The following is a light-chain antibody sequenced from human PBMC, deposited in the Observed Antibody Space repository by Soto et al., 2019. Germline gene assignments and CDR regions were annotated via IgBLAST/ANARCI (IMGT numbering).Light chain of an antibody. CDR3: SSYSSSNTHVV. CDR2: DVS. V-gene: IGLV2-14*03. J-gene: IGLJ2*01. CDR1: SSDIGARNY. Sequence: QSALTQPASVSGSPGQSITVSCTGTSSDIGARNYVSWYQQHPGKAPRLMIYDVSNRPSGVSYRFSGSKSGNTASLTISGLQAEDEADYYCSSYSSSNTHVVFGGETKVTVL.